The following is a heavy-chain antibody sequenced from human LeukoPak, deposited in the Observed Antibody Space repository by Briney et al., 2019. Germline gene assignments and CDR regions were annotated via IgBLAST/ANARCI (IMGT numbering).Heavy chain of an antibody. D-gene: IGHD6-13*01. J-gene: IGHJ4*02. CDR3: ARVFDRRSPTSSSWYRRLDY. V-gene: IGHV4-34*01. CDR2: INHSGST. CDR1: GGSFSGYY. Sequence: PSETLSLTCAVYGGSFSGYYWSWIRQPPGKGLEWIGEINHSGSTNYNPSLKSRVTISVDTSRNQFSLKLSSVTAADTAVYYCARVFDRRSPTSSSWYRRLDYWGQGTLVTVSS.